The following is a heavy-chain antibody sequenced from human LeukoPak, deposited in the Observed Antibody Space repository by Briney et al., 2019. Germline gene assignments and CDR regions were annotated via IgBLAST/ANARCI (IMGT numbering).Heavy chain of an antibody. D-gene: IGHD3-10*01. V-gene: IGHV4-59*01. CDR2: IYYSGST. CDR1: GGSISSYY. CDR3: ARGQSGGYYFDY. J-gene: IGHJ4*02. Sequence: SETLALTCTVSGGSISSYYWSWIREPPGKGLVGIGYIYYSGSTSYNPSLQSRVTISVDTSKNQFSLKLSSVTAADTAVYHCARGQSGGYYFDYWGQGTLVTVSS.